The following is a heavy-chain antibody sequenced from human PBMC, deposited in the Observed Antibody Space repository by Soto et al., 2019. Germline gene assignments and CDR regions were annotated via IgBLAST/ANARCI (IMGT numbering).Heavy chain of an antibody. J-gene: IGHJ5*02. CDR3: AREDTSSLYVRGWFDP. Sequence: SVKFSCKASGVTFSSYAISWVRQAPGQGLEWMGGIIPIFGTANYAQKFQGRVTITADESTSTAYMELSSLRSEDTAVYYCAREDTSSLYVRGWFDPLGQGTVVTGS. D-gene: IGHD6-6*01. CDR2: IIPIFGTA. CDR1: GVTFSSYA. V-gene: IGHV1-69*13.